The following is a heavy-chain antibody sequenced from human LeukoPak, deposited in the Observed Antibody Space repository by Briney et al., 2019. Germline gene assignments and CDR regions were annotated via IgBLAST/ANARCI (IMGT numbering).Heavy chain of an antibody. CDR3: ARATGGDYDILTGYLTPVFDS. CDR2: ISAYNGDT. CDR1: GYTFTGYG. D-gene: IGHD3-9*01. Sequence: GASVKVSCKASGYTFTGYGINWVRQATGQGLEWMGWISAYNGDTNYAQRLQGRATMTTDTSTSTACMELSSLRPEATAVYYCARATGGDYDILTGYLTPVFDSWGQGALVTVSP. V-gene: IGHV1-18*01. J-gene: IGHJ4*02.